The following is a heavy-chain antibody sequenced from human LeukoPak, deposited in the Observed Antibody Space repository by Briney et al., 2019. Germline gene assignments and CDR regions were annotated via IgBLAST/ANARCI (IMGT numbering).Heavy chain of an antibody. CDR2: IIPIFGTA. D-gene: IGHD1-7*01. CDR3: ARGLELGGYFDY. V-gene: IGHV1-69*06. J-gene: IGHJ4*02. CDR1: GGTFSSYA. Sequence: SVKVSCKASGGTFSSYAISWVRQAPGQGLEWMGGIIPIFGTANYAQEFQGRVTITADKSTSTAYMELSSLRSEDTAVYYCARGLELGGYFDYWGQGTLVTVSS.